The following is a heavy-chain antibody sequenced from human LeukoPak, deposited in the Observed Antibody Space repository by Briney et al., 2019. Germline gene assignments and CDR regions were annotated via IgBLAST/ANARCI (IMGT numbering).Heavy chain of an antibody. V-gene: IGHV4-59*08. CDR1: GASINKYY. CDR2: IHYSGST. J-gene: IGHJ4*02. CDR3: ARLVDTAMLFDY. Sequence: SETLSLTCTVSGASINKYYWSWIRQPPGKGLEWIGYIHYSGSTNYNPSLKSRVTISVDTSKNQFSLKLSSVTAADTAVYYCARLVDTAMLFDYWGQGTLVTVSS. D-gene: IGHD5-18*01.